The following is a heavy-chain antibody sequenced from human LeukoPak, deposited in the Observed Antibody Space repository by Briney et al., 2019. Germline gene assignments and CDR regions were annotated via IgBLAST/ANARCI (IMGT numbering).Heavy chain of an antibody. CDR3: ARLSSRRFPPTYSFDRRNYFDY. J-gene: IGHJ4*02. CDR2: INHSGST. Sequence: PSETLSLTCAVYDGSFSGCYWSWIRQPPGKGLEWIGEINHSGSTSYNPSLESRVTMSVDTSKNQFSLKLSSVTAADTAVYYCARLSSRRFPPTYSFDRRNYFDYWGQGTLVTVSS. CDR1: DGSFSGCY. D-gene: IGHD3-22*01. V-gene: IGHV4-34*01.